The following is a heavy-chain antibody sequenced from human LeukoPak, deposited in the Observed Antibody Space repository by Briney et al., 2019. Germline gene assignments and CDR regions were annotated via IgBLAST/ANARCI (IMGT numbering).Heavy chain of an antibody. J-gene: IGHJ4*02. CDR2: ISAYNGNT. D-gene: IGHD1-7*01. Sequence: ASVKVSCKASGYTFTSYGISWVRQAPGQGPEWMGWISAYNGNTNYAQKLQGRVTMTTDTSTGTAYMELRSLRSDDTAVYYCARYNWNYEGFDYWGQGTLVTVSS. V-gene: IGHV1-18*01. CDR1: GYTFTSYG. CDR3: ARYNWNYEGFDY.